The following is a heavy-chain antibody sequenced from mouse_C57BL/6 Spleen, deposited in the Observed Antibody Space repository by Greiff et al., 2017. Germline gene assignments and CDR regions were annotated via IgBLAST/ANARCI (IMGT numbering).Heavy chain of an antibody. CDR2: INPSSGYT. CDR3: ARLDYGSSSGMDY. D-gene: IGHD1-1*01. J-gene: IGHJ4*01. Sequence: QVQLQQSGAELAKPGASVKLSCKASGYTFTSYWMHWVKQRPGQGLEWIGYINPSSGYTKYNQKFKDKATLTADKSSSTAYMQLSSLTYEDSAVYYCARLDYGSSSGMDYWGQGTSVTVSS. CDR1: GYTFTSYW. V-gene: IGHV1-7*01.